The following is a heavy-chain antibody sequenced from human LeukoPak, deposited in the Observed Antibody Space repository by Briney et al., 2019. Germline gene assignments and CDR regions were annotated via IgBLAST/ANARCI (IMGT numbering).Heavy chain of an antibody. J-gene: IGHJ4*02. CDR3: ARGSDYYDSSGYYYYFDY. CDR2: IYYSGST. D-gene: IGHD3-22*01. Sequence: SETLSLTCTVSGGSISSYYWSWIRQPPGKGLEWIGYIYYSGSTNYNPSLKSRVTISVDTSKNQFSLKLSSVTAAVTAVYYCARGSDYYDSSGYYYYFDYWGQGTLVTVSS. CDR1: GGSISSYY. V-gene: IGHV4-59*01.